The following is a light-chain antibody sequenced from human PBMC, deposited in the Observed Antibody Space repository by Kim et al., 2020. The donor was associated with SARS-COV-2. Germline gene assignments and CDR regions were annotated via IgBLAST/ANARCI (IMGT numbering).Light chain of an antibody. CDR1: QGFSTW. CDR2: AAS. J-gene: IGKJ5*01. V-gene: IGKV1-12*01. CDR3: QQANSFPIT. Sequence: ASLGDRVTITCRASQGFSTWLAWYQQKPGKAPKLLIYAASSLQSGVPSRFSGSGSGTDFTLTISSLQPEDFATYYCQQANSFPITFGQGTRLEIK.